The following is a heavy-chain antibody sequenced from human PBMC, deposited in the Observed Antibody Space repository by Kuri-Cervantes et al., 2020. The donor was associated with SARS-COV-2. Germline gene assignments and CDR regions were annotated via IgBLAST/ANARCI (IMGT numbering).Heavy chain of an antibody. CDR3: AREDLSVVVPAAFFDY. Sequence: GSLRLSCAVSGYSISSGYYWGWIRQPPGKGLEWIGSIYHSGSTHYKPSLKSRVTLSVDTSKNQFSLKLSSVTAADTAVYYCAREDLSVVVPAAFFDYWGQGTLVTVSS. CDR2: IYHSGST. J-gene: IGHJ4*02. V-gene: IGHV4-38-2*02. CDR1: GYSISSGYY. D-gene: IGHD2-2*01.